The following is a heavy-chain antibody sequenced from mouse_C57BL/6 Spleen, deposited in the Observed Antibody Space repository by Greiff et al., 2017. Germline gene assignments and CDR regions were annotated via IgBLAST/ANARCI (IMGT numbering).Heavy chain of an antibody. CDR1: GYSITSGYY. V-gene: IGHV3-6*01. CDR3: ARDGYYAMDY. CDR2: ISYDGSN. Sequence: ESGPGLVKPSQSLSLTCSVTGYSITSGYYWNWIRQFPGNKLAWMGYISYDGSNNYNPSLKNRISITRYTSKNQFFLTLNSVTTEDTATYYCARDGYYAMDYWGQGTSVTVSS. J-gene: IGHJ4*01.